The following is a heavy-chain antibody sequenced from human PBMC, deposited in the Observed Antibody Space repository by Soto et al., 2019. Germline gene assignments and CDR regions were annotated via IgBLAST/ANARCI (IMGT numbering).Heavy chain of an antibody. V-gene: IGHV3-72*01. CDR2: ARNKANSYTT. D-gene: IGHD2-8*01. J-gene: IGHJ4*02. Sequence: QPRGSLILSCASSVFTFSDHHMDWVRQAPGKGLEWVGRARNKANSYTTAYAASVKGRFTISRDDSKKSLSLQMNSLKTEDTAVYFCARLMGTSFDLWGQGTMVTVSS. CDR1: VFTFSDHH. CDR3: ARLMGTSFDL.